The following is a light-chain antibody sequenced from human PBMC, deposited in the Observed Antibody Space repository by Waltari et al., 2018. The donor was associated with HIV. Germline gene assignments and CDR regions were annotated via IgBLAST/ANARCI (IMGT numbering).Light chain of an antibody. CDR3: QQYVNSPVT. CDR1: QSLTSSY. CDR2: AAS. Sequence: EIVLTQSPGTLSLSPGDRATLSCRASQSLTSSYLAWYQQKPGQAPRLLIFAASSRATGIPDRFSGSGSGTDFTLTIARLEAEDFAVYYCQQYVNSPVTFGGGTKVEIK. V-gene: IGKV3-20*01. J-gene: IGKJ4*01.